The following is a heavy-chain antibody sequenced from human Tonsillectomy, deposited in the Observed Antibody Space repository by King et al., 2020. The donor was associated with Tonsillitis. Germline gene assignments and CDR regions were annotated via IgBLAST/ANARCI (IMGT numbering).Heavy chain of an antibody. CDR1: GYTFKGFW. CDR3: ARQIRYSSAWHY. Sequence: VQLVESGAEVKKPGESLRISCEGSGYTFKGFWIGWVRQMPGKGLEWVGSIHPDDSDTRYSPFFQGHVTISVDKSISTAYLQWNSLEASDTAIYYCARQIRYSSAWHYWVQGTLVVVSS. J-gene: IGHJ4*02. CDR2: IHPDDSDT. V-gene: IGHV5-51*01. D-gene: IGHD6-19*01.